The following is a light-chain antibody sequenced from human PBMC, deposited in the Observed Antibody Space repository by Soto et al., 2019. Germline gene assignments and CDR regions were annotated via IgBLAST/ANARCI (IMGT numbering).Light chain of an antibody. CDR1: SSDVGTYNY. CDR2: EVT. Sequence: QSVLTQPASVSGSPGQSITISCTGSSSDVGTYNYVSWYQQHPGKAPKLIIYEVTNRPSGVSNRFSGSKSGNTASLTISGLRAEDEADYYCSSYTTRSTFYGXGTGTKVTVL. CDR3: SSYTTRSTFYG. J-gene: IGLJ1*01. V-gene: IGLV2-14*01.